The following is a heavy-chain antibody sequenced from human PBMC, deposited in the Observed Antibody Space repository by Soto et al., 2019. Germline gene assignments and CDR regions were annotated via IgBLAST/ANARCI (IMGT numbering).Heavy chain of an antibody. CDR2: IYWDDDK. Sequence: QITLKESGPTLMKPTQTLTLTCTFSGFSLRTSGVGVGWIRQPPGKALEWLALIYWDDDKRYSPSLKSRLTITKDTSKNPVVLTMTNMDPVDAATYYWAHRRFTFGGDISADYWGQGTLVTVSS. J-gene: IGHJ4*02. CDR1: GFSLRTSGVG. V-gene: IGHV2-5*02. D-gene: IGHD3-16*02. CDR3: AHRRFTFGGDISADY.